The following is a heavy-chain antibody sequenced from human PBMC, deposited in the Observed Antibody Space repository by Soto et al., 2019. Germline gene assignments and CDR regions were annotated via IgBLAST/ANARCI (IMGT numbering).Heavy chain of an antibody. Sequence: EVQLVESGGGLLQPGGSLTLTCTASGFTFSNYWMHWVRQAPGKGLVWVSRTKSDGSGTSYTDSVKGRFTISRDNAYNPLYLQMSNLRAEDTAVYYGARGGFDYGPGRMDVWGKGTTVIVSS. CDR3: ARGGFDYGPGRMDV. D-gene: IGHD3-10*01. V-gene: IGHV3-74*01. CDR1: GFTFSNYW. CDR2: TKSDGSGT. J-gene: IGHJ6*04.